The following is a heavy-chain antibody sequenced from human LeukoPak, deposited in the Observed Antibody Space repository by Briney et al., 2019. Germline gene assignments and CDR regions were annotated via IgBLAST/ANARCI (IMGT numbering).Heavy chain of an antibody. Sequence: PGGSLRLSCAASGFSVSDNYMTWVRQAPGKGLEWVSVIYAGGSTYNADSVKGRFTVSRDNSKNTMYLQMNSLRVEDTAVYYCAKGTTTVTTGVFDYWGQGTLVTVSS. V-gene: IGHV3-53*01. CDR1: GFSVSDNY. CDR2: IYAGGST. J-gene: IGHJ4*02. D-gene: IGHD4-17*01. CDR3: AKGTTTVTTGVFDY.